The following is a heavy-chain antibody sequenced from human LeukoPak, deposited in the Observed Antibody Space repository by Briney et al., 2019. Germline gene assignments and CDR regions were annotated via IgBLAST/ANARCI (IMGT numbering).Heavy chain of an antibody. CDR1: GFTASSSY. CDR2: IYSGGGT. D-gene: IGHD6-6*01. Sequence: PGGSLRLSCEASGFTASSSYMSWVRQAPGKGLEWVAIIYSGGGTYYADSVKGRFTISRDNSKNTLYLQVNSLRAEDTAMYYCASNSRAARQFDYWGQGTLVTVSS. J-gene: IGHJ4*02. V-gene: IGHV3-66*01. CDR3: ASNSRAARQFDY.